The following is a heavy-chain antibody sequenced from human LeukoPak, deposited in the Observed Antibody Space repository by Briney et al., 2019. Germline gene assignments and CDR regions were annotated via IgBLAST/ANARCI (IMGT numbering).Heavy chain of an antibody. CDR1: GFTFSSYG. J-gene: IGHJ3*02. CDR3: AKDEVIGRYSYGYALDI. D-gene: IGHD5-18*01. CDR2: ISYDGSNK. V-gene: IGHV3-30*18. Sequence: GRSLRLSCAASGFTFSSYGMHWVRQAPGKGLEWVAVISYDGSNKYYADSVKGRFTISRDNSKNTLYLQMNSLRAEDTAVYYCAKDEVIGRYSYGYALDIWGQGIMVTVSS.